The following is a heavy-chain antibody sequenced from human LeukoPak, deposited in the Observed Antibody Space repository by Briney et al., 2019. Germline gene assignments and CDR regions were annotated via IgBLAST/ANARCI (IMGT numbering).Heavy chain of an antibody. CDR3: ARGRKDIVVVPAAIFNY. J-gene: IGHJ4*02. V-gene: IGHV4-34*01. D-gene: IGHD2-2*01. CDR1: GGSFSGYY. CDR2: INHSGST. Sequence: SETLSLTCAVYGGSFSGYYWSWIRQPPGKGLEWIGEINHSGSTNYNPSPKSRVTISVDTSKNQFSLKLSSVTAADTAVYYCARGRKDIVVVPAAIFNYWGQGTLVTVSS.